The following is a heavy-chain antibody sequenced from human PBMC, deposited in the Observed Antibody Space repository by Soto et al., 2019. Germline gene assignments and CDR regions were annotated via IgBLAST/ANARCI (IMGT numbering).Heavy chain of an antibody. D-gene: IGHD2-2*01. CDR1: GGSISSGAYY. Sequence: SETLSLTCTVSGGSISSGAYYWSWIRQPPGKGLEWIGYIYYSGSTYYNPSLKSRVTISVDTSKNQFSLKLSSVTAADTAVYYCARDTSVVVVPAASYYYGMDVWGQGTTVTVSS. V-gene: IGHV4-30-4*01. J-gene: IGHJ6*02. CDR2: IYYSGST. CDR3: ARDTSVVVVPAASYYYGMDV.